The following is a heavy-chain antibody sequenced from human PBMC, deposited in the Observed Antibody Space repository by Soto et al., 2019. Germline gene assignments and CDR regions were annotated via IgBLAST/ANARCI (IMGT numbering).Heavy chain of an antibody. Sequence: GGSMRVPCAAAGFTFSGSAMHWVRQAYGKGLEWVGRIRSKANSYATAYAASVKGRFTISRDDSKNTAYLQMNSLKTEDTAVYYCTRRVYGSGSYYFIDYWGQGTLVTVSS. V-gene: IGHV3-73*01. CDR1: GFTFSGSA. J-gene: IGHJ4*02. D-gene: IGHD3-10*01. CDR3: TRRVYGSGSYYFIDY. CDR2: IRSKANSYAT.